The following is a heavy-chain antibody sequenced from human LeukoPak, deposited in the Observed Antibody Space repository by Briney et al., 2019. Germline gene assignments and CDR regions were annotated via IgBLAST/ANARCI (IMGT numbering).Heavy chain of an antibody. CDR3: AKGYGGSGYSRLDY. CDR2: ISSGGDSK. J-gene: IGHJ4*02. Sequence: PGGSLRLSCAASGFTFSTYAMTWVRQAPGKGLEWVSVISSGGDSKYYADLVEGRFTISRDNSKNTFLLQMNSLRAEDTAPYYCAKGYGGSGYSRLDYWGQGTLVTVSS. D-gene: IGHD4-23*01. CDR1: GFTFSTYA. V-gene: IGHV3-23*01.